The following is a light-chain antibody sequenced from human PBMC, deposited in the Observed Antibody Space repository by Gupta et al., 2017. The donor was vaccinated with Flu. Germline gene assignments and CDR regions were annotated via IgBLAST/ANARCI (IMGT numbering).Light chain of an antibody. CDR1: ALPKKY. Sequence: GDALPKKYAYWYQQKSGQAPVLVIYEDSERPSGIPERFSGSRSGTMTTLTISGAQVEDEADYYCYSTDITNHHRGVFGGGTKLTVL. CDR3: YSTDITNHHRGV. CDR2: EDS. V-gene: IGLV3-10*01. J-gene: IGLJ3*02.